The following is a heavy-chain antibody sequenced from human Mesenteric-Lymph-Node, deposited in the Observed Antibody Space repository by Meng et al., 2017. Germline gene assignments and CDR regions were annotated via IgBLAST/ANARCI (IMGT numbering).Heavy chain of an antibody. J-gene: IGHJ2*01. CDR3: ARGQKGYFDL. V-gene: IGHV4-30-4*01. CDR1: GGSISSSNYY. CDR2: IYNSGST. Sequence: QVQLKEPGPGLVKPSQTLSLTCTVSGGSISSSNYYWSRIRQPPGKGLEWSGHIYNSGSTYYNPSLKSRITISVGTSKNQFSLKLSSVTAADTAVYYCARGQKGYFDLWGRGTLVTVSS.